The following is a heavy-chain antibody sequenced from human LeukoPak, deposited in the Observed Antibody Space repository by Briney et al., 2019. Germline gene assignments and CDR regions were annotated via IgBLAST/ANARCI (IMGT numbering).Heavy chain of an antibody. Sequence: GGSLRLSCAAPGFTFSSYEMNWVRQAPGKGLEWVSYISSSGSTIYYADSVKGRFTISRDNAKNSLYLQMNSLRAEDTAVYYCARASRYFDWLLEPLDYWGQGTLVTVSS. J-gene: IGHJ4*02. V-gene: IGHV3-48*03. CDR1: GFTFSSYE. CDR3: ARASRYFDWLLEPLDY. D-gene: IGHD3-9*01. CDR2: ISSSGSTI.